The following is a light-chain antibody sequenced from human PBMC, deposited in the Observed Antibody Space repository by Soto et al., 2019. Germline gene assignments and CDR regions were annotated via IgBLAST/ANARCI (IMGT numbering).Light chain of an antibody. CDR2: DAS. CDR3: QHYNGYPYT. V-gene: IGKV1-5*01. J-gene: IGKJ2*01. Sequence: DIQMTQSPSPLYASIGDRVTITCRASQSIDNWLAWYQQKPGKAPQLLIYDASRVKTGVPSRFTASGSGTEFTLTINTLQADDSATYFCQHYNGYPYTFGPGTKVEIK. CDR1: QSIDNW.